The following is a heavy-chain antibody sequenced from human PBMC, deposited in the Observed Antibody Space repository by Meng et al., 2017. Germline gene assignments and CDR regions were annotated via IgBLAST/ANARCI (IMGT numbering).Heavy chain of an antibody. D-gene: IGHD3-22*01. CDR3: ARDRQTYYYDSSGYFDY. CDR1: GYTLHSYA. CDR2: INAGNGNT. V-gene: IGHV1-3*01. Sequence: GQLVNLWGGVKKPGASWKVSCKASGYTLHSYAMHWVRQAPGQKLEWMGWINAGNGNTKYSQKFQGRVTITRDTSASTAYMELSSLRSEDTAVYYCARDRQTYYYDSSGYFDYWGQGTLVTVSS. J-gene: IGHJ4*02.